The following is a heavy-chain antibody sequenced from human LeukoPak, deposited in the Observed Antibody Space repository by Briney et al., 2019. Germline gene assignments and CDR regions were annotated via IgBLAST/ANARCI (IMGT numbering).Heavy chain of an antibody. D-gene: IGHD6-6*01. Sequence: PSETLSLTCAVPGYFISSGYYWGWIRQPPGKGLEWIANMYHSGITHYNPSLKSRVTISLNTSKNQFSLKLTSVTAADTAVYYCARTIVATREGYSGNWGQGTLVTVSP. CDR2: MYHSGIT. CDR1: GYFISSGYY. J-gene: IGHJ4*02. CDR3: ARTIVATREGYSGN. V-gene: IGHV4-38-2*01.